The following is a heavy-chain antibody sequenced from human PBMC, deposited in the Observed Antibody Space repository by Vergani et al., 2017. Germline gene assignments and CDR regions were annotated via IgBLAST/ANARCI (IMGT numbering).Heavy chain of an antibody. CDR1: GFTFSSYS. V-gene: IGHV3-21*01. CDR3: ARDFDEGMVRGVKKPSTFDY. CDR2: ISSSSSYI. J-gene: IGHJ4*02. D-gene: IGHD3-10*01. Sequence: EVQLVESGGGLVKPGGSLRLSCAASGFTFSSYSMNWVRQAPGKGLEWVSSISSSSSYIYYADSVKGRFTISRDNAKNSLYLQMNSLRAEDTAVYYCARDFDEGMVRGVKKPSTFDYWGQGTLVTVSS.